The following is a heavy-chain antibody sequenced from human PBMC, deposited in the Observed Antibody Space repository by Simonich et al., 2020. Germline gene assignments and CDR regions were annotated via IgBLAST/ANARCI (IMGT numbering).Heavy chain of an antibody. CDR2: INPKSGGQ. CDR3: ARGPRWTGDDAFDI. J-gene: IGHJ3*02. D-gene: IGHD7-27*01. V-gene: IGHV1-2*02. CDR1: GYTFTGYY. Sequence: QVQLVQSGAEVKKPGASVKVSCKASGYTFTGYYMHWVRQAPGQGLEGMGWINPKSGGQNYAQKVQGRVTMTRDTAISTAYMELSRLRSDDTAVYYCARGPRWTGDDAFDIWGQGTMVTVSS.